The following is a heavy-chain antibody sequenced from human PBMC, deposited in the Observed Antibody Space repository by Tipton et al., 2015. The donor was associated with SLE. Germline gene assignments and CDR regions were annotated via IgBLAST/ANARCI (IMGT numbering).Heavy chain of an antibody. J-gene: IGHJ2*01. CDR2: INRDGRNT. CDR1: GFTFSNYW. V-gene: IGHV3-74*01. Sequence: GSLRLSCAASGFTFSNYWMHWVRQAPGQGLLWVSYINRDGRNTNYAASVKGRFTISRDVAKNTVYLQMNRLRGEDTALYYCGRGPCGDGYTPGAVGWYVDLLGRGTRVTVSS. D-gene: IGHD5-24*01. CDR3: GRGPCGDGYTPGAVGWYVDL.